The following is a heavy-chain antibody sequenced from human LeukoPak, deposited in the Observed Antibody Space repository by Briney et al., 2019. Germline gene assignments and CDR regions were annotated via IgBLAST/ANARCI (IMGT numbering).Heavy chain of an antibody. J-gene: IGHJ4*02. CDR3: ARSRDFYDSSGYYRFYFDF. CDR2: TNPNSGGT. D-gene: IGHD3-22*01. CDR1: GYTFTGYH. Sequence: ASVKVSCKVSGYTFTGYHMHWVRQAPGQGLEWMGLTNPNSGGTNYGQKFQDRVTMTRDTSINTAYMELSSLRSDDTAVYYCARSRDFYDSSGYYRFYFDFWGQGTLVTVSS. V-gene: IGHV1-2*02.